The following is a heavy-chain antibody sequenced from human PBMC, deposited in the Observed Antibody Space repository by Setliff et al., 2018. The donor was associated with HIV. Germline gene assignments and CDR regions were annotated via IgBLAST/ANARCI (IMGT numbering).Heavy chain of an antibody. CDR1: GFTFSTAW. J-gene: IGHJ5*02. Sequence: ETLRLSCAASGFTFSTAWMNWVRQTPGRGLEWVGRMKSKTDGGSTDYAPPVKDRFIISRDDSKETLYLQMNGLKTEDTAMYYCGWFDPWGQGTLVTVSS. CDR3: GWFDP. V-gene: IGHV3-15*01. CDR2: MKSKTDGGST.